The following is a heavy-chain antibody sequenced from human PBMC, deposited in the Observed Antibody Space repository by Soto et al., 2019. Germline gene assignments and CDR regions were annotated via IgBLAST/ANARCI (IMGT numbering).Heavy chain of an antibody. CDR2: ISSSGYI. CDR3: ARDCSGGSCYPGMDV. V-gene: IGHV3-21*01. CDR1: GFKLNSYT. D-gene: IGHD2-15*01. Sequence: PGGSVRLASAASGFKLNSYTINWVRQAPGKRLEWLSSISSSGYIFSTDSVRGRFTISRDNAKNSVYLQINSLRAEDTAVYFCARDCSGGSCYPGMDVWGQGTTVTVSS. J-gene: IGHJ6*02.